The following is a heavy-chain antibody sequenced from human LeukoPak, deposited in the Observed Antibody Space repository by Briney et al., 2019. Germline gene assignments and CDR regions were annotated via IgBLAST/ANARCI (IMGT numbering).Heavy chain of an antibody. CDR3: ARQRIAAPTYYMDV. J-gene: IGHJ6*03. CDR1: GGSISSSSYY. V-gene: IGHV4-39*01. Sequence: SETLSLTCTVSGGSISSSSYYWGWICQPPGKGLEWIGSIYYGGSTYYNPSLKSRVTISVDTSKNQFSLKLSSVTAADTAVYYCARQRIAAPTYYMDVWGKGTTVTVSS. D-gene: IGHD6-13*01. CDR2: IYYGGST.